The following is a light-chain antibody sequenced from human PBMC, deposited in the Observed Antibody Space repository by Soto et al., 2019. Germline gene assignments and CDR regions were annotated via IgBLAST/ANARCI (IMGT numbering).Light chain of an antibody. CDR2: AAF. V-gene: IGKV1-39*01. CDR1: QSISNS. CDR3: QLRHSPPQMYT. J-gene: IGKJ2*01. Sequence: DIQMTQSPSSLSAYVGDRVTITCRASQSISNSLSWYQQKPGKAPDLLIYAAFNLQSGVPSRFSGSGSGTDFTLTISSLQPEHDETYNYQLRHSPPQMYTFGQGTKLEIK.